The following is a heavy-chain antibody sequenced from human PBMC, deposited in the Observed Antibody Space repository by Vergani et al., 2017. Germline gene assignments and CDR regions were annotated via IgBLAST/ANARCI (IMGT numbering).Heavy chain of an antibody. J-gene: IGHJ3*02. CDR3: AREWYSSGWQDAFDI. CDR1: GFTFSSYW. CDR2: INSDGSST. Sequence: EVQLVESGGGLIQPGGSLRLSCAASGFTFSSYWMHWVRQAPGKGLVWVSRINSDGSSTSYADSVKGRFTISRDNAKNTLYLRMNSLRAEDTAVYYCAREWYSSGWQDAFDIWGQGTMVTVSS. D-gene: IGHD6-19*01. V-gene: IGHV3-74*01.